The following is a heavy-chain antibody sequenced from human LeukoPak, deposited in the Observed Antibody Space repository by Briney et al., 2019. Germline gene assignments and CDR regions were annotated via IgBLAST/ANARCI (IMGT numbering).Heavy chain of an antibody. CDR1: GYSFTSYC. Sequence: GESLKISCKGSGYSFTSYCIGWVRQMPGKGLEWMGIIYPGDSDTRSSPSFQSQATLSADKSISTAYLQWSSLKASDTAMYYCARAPPYYYDSSGYYGLDAFDIWGQGTMVTVSS. CDR3: ARAPPYYYDSSGYYGLDAFDI. J-gene: IGHJ3*02. CDR2: IYPGDSDT. D-gene: IGHD3-22*01. V-gene: IGHV5-51*01.